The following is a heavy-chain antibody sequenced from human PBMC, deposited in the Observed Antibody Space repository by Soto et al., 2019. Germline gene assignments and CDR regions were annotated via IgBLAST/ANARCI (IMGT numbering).Heavy chain of an antibody. CDR1: GFTFSHYA. Sequence: QLLESGGGLVQPGGSLRLSCAASGFTFSHYAMSWVRQAPGTGLEWVASISGTGGKTFSAVSVEGRFTISRDNSKVALFLQMDSLRVEDTAVYYCAKDCRYVDYALGSYSLYGMGVWGQGTAVTVS. CDR3: AKDCRYVDYALGSYSLYGMGV. D-gene: IGHD4-17*01. J-gene: IGHJ6*02. CDR2: ISGTGGKT. V-gene: IGHV3-23*01.